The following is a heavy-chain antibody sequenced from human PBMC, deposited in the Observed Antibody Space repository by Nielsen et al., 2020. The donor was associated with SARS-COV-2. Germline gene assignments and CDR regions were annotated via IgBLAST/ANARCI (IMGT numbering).Heavy chain of an antibody. CDR1: GGTFSSYA. J-gene: IGHJ4*02. D-gene: IGHD3-3*01. Sequence: SVKVSCKASGGTFSSYAISWVRQAPGQGLEWTGGIIPIFGTANYAQKFQGRVTITADKSTSTAYMELRSLRSDDTAVYYCARDRPPLYDFWSGYYMREIDFDYWGQGTLVTVSS. CDR3: ARDRPPLYDFWSGYYMREIDFDY. V-gene: IGHV1-69*06. CDR2: IIPIFGTA.